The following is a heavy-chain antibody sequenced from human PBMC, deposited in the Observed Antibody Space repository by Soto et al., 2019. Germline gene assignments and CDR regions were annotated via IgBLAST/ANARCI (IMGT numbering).Heavy chain of an antibody. J-gene: IGHJ5*02. Sequence: SVKVSCKASGGTFSSYAISWVRQAPGQGLEWMGGIIPIFGAANYAQKFQGRVTITADESTSTAYMELSSLRSEDTAVYYCADYHSSGYYYPLGFDPWGQGTLVTVYS. CDR2: IIPIFGAA. CDR3: ADYHSSGYYYPLGFDP. CDR1: GGTFSSYA. V-gene: IGHV1-69*13. D-gene: IGHD3-22*01.